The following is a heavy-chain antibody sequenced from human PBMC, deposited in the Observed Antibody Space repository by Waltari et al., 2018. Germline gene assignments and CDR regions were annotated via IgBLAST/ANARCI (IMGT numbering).Heavy chain of an antibody. D-gene: IGHD6-19*01. J-gene: IGHJ4*02. V-gene: IGHV3-53*01. CDR1: RFTASSHY. CDR3: AGQRIAVAGTGY. Sequence: ELQLVESGGGLLPPGGSLRLPCAASRFTASSHYMRLVRQAPGKGLEWVSVINSGGSTYYADSGKGRFTISRDNSKNTLYLQMNSLRAEDTAVYYCAGQRIAVAGTGYWGQGTLVTVSS. CDR2: INSGGST.